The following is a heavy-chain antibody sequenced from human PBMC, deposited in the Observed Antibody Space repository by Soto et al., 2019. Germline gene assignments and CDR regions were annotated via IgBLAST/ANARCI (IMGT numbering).Heavy chain of an antibody. V-gene: IGHV3-73*01. Sequence: PGGSLRLSCAASGFTFSGSAMHWVRQASGKGLEGVGRIRSKANNYATAYAASVKGRFIISRDDAKNTAYLQMNSLKTEDTAVYYCTRHVYYYGSGSYQTFDFWGQGTLVTVSS. J-gene: IGHJ4*02. D-gene: IGHD3-10*01. CDR1: GFTFSGSA. CDR2: IRSKANNYAT. CDR3: TRHVYYYGSGSYQTFDF.